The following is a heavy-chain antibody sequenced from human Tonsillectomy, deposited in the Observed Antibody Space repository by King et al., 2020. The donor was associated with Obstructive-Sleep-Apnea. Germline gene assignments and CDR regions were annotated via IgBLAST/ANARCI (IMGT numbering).Heavy chain of an antibody. Sequence: VQLQESGPGLMEPSETLSLTCAVSGGSMSRFFWSWVRQPPGKGLQWIGYISYSGTTNYNPSLKSRVTISVDTSNNKFSLRLTSLTAADTAMHYCARHRRRAASISVVGNVGAVQSALDIWGQGTMVSVSS. D-gene: IGHD2-15*01. CDR2: ISYSGTT. CDR1: GGSMSRFF. V-gene: IGHV4-59*08. CDR3: ARHRRRAASISVVGNVGAVQSALDI. J-gene: IGHJ3*02.